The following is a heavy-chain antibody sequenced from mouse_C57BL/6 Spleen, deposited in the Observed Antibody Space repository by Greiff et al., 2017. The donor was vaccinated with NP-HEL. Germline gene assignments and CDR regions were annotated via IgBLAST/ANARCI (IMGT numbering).Heavy chain of an antibody. V-gene: IGHV14-2*01. D-gene: IGHD1-1*01. CDR1: GFNITDYY. CDR2: IDPEDGET. Sequence: EVQLQQSGAELVKPGASVKLSCTASGFNITDYYMHWVKQRTEQGLEWIGRIDPEDGETKYDPKFQGKATITADTSSNTAYRQLSSLTSEDTAVYYCASYYGSSYLAMDYWGQGTSVTVSS. J-gene: IGHJ4*01. CDR3: ASYYGSSYLAMDY.